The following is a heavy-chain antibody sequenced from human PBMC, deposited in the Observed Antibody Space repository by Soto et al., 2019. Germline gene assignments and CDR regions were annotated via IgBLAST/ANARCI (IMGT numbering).Heavy chain of an antibody. CDR2: INPILSMS. CDR3: ATRYRSASRALGY. CDR1: GDTFSFYT. Sequence: SVKVSCKASGDTFSFYTINWVRQAPGLGLEWVGRINPILSMSNYAQKFQGRVTMTADKSTSTAYMELRSLRSEDTAMYYCATRYRSASRALGYWGQ. D-gene: IGHD3-16*02. V-gene: IGHV1-69*02. J-gene: IGHJ4*01.